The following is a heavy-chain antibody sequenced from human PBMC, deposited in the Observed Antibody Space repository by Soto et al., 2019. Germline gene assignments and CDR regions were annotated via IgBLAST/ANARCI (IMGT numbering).Heavy chain of an antibody. V-gene: IGHV6-1*01. Sequence: SQTLSLTCDISGDSVSSNSAGWNWIRQTPSRGLEWLGRTYYKSKWYYTYAASVKSRITVSPDTSKNQFSLQLTSVTPEDTAVYYCARESWDDDSGHYEMDVWDKGTTVTVSS. CDR2: TYYKSKWYY. CDR1: GDSVSSNSAG. CDR3: ARESWDDDSGHYEMDV. J-gene: IGHJ6*04. D-gene: IGHD1-26*01.